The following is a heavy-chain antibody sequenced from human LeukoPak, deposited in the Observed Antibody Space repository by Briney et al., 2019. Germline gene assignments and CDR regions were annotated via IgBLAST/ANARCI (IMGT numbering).Heavy chain of an antibody. CDR3: ARLPKYSRPLDY. D-gene: IGHD6-6*01. CDR2: MNPNSGNT. V-gene: IGHV1-8*01. J-gene: IGHJ4*02. Sequence: GASVKVSCKASGYTFTSYDINWVRQATAQGLEWMGWMNPNSGNTAYAQKFQGRVTMSRDTSISTAYMELSSLRSEDTAVYYCARLPKYSRPLDYWGQGTLVTVSS. CDR1: GYTFTSYD.